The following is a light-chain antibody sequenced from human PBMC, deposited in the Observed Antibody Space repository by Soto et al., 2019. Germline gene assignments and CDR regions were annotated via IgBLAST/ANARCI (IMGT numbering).Light chain of an antibody. J-gene: IGKJ5*01. CDR3: QQRSNWRIT. Sequence: EIALTQFPATLSLSPGERATLTCRASQSVTTYLAWYQQKPGQAPRLLIYDASNRDPGIPARFSGSGSGTDFTLTISSLEPEDFAVYYCQQRSNWRITFGQGTRLEI. CDR2: DAS. V-gene: IGKV3-11*01. CDR1: QSVTTY.